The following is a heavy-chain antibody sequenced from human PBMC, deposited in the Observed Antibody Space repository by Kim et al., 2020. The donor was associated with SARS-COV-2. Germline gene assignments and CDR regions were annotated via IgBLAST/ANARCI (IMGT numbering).Heavy chain of an antibody. D-gene: IGHD6-6*01. V-gene: IGHV3-30*18. Sequence: GGSLRLSCAASGFTFSSYGMHWVRQAPGKGLEWVAVISYDGSNKYYADSVKGRFTISRDNSKNTLYLQMNSLRAEDTAVYYCAKDGSEYSSSSAFDYWG. CDR1: GFTFSSYG. J-gene: IGHJ4*01. CDR3: AKDGSEYSSSSAFDY. CDR2: ISYDGSNK.